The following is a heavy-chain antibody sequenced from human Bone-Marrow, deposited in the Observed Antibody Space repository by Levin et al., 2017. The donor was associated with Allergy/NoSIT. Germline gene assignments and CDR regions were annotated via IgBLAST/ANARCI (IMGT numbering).Heavy chain of an antibody. J-gene: IGHJ4*02. CDR2: IYWDDDK. V-gene: IGHV2-5*02. CDR3: AHAYSNWGFDY. D-gene: IGHD4-11*01. Sequence: FSVRTGGVGVGWIRQPPGKALEWLALIYWDDDKRYSPSLKSRLTITKDTSKNQVVLTMTNMDPVDTATYYCAHAYSNWGFDYWGQGTLVTVSS. CDR1: FSVRTGGVG.